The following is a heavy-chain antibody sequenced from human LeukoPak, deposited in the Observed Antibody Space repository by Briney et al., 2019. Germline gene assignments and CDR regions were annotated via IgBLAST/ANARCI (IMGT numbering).Heavy chain of an antibody. D-gene: IGHD3-10*01. Sequence: SETLSLTCTVSGGSISSYYWSWIRQPPGKGLEWIGYIYYSGSTNYTPSLKSRITISVDTSRNQFSLKLNSVTAADTAVYYCARSGRGSSAGFDYWGQGTLVTVSP. CDR1: GGSISSYY. J-gene: IGHJ4*02. CDR2: IYYSGST. V-gene: IGHV4-59*01. CDR3: ARSGRGSSAGFDY.